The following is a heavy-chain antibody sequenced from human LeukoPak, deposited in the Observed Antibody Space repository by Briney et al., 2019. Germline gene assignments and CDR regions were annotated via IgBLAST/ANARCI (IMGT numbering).Heavy chain of an antibody. CDR2: ISWNSGSI. CDR3: AKMASPDRGYCSSTSCPPFDY. Sequence: GGSLRLSCAASGFTFDDYAMHWVRQAPGKGLEWVSGISWNSGSIGYADSVKGRFTISRDNAKNSLYLQMNSLRAEDTALYYCAKMASPDRGYCSSTSCPPFDYWGQGTLVTVSS. J-gene: IGHJ4*02. V-gene: IGHV3-9*01. D-gene: IGHD2-2*01. CDR1: GFTFDDYA.